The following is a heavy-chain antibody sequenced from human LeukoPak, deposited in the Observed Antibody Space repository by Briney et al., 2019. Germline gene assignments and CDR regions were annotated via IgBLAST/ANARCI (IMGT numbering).Heavy chain of an antibody. CDR1: GGSISSYY. V-gene: IGHV4-59*01. CDR3: ARHVHTTMVVSPFDH. J-gene: IGHJ4*02. Sequence: PPETLSLTCTVSGGSISSYYWSWIRQPPGKGLEWIGYIYYSGSTNNNPSLKSRVIISVDTSKNQFSLRLSSVTAADTAVYYCARHVHTTMVVSPFDHWGQGTLVTVSS. CDR2: IYYSGST. D-gene: IGHD5-18*01.